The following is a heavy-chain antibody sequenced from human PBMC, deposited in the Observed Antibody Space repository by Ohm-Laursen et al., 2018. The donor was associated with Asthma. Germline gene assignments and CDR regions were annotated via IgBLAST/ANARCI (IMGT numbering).Heavy chain of an antibody. D-gene: IGHD2-15*01. CDR1: GGTLGTSV. CDR2: INSVFGTS. J-gene: IGHJ4*02. Sequence: SVKVSSKSLGGTLGTSVIGWVRQAPGRGLEWLGGINSVFGTSTYAQKFHDRFTITADESTSTVYMTLSSLTSEDTAVYYCARKAGSCITSNCYSLDFWGQGTLVTVSS. V-gene: IGHV1-69*13. CDR3: ARKAGSCITSNCYSLDF.